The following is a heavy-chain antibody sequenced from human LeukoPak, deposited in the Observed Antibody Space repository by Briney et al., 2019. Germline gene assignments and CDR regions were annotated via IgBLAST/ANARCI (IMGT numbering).Heavy chain of an antibody. Sequence: ASVKVSCEASGYTFTGYYMHWVRQAPGQGLEWMGRINPNSGGTNYAQKFQGRVTMTRDTSISTAYMELSRLRSDDTAVYYCARDLGADYGDYLDYENDYWGQGTLVTVSS. CDR3: ARDLGADYGDYLDYENDY. CDR2: INPNSGGT. D-gene: IGHD4-17*01. V-gene: IGHV1-2*06. CDR1: GYTFTGYY. J-gene: IGHJ4*02.